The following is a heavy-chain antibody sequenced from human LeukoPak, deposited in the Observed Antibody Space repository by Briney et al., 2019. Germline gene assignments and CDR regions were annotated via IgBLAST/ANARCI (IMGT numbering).Heavy chain of an antibody. CDR2: ISGSGGST. D-gene: IGHD1-7*01. CDR1: GFTFSSYA. V-gene: IGHV3-23*01. CDR3: ARVGTPGDGSDY. J-gene: IGHJ4*02. Sequence: PGGSLRLSCAASGFTFSSYAMSWVRQAPGKGLEWVSAISGSGGSTYYADSVKGRFTISRDNSKNTLYLQMNSLRAGDTAVYYCARVGTPGDGSDYWGQGTLVTVSS.